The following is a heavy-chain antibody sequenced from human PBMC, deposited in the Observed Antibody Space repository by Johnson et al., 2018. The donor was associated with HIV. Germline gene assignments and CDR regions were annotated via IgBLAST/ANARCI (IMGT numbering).Heavy chain of an antibody. D-gene: IGHD6-6*01. CDR2: ISWDGGST. CDR3: AKAGPREYSSSLDAFDI. V-gene: IGHV3-43D*03. Sequence: VHLVESGGVVVQPGGSLRLSCAASGFTFDDYAMHCVRQAPGKGLEWVSLISWDGGSTYYADSVKGRFTISRDNSKNSLYLQMNSLRAEDTALYYCAKAGPREYSSSLDAFDIWGQGTMVTVSS. CDR1: GFTFDDYA. J-gene: IGHJ3*02.